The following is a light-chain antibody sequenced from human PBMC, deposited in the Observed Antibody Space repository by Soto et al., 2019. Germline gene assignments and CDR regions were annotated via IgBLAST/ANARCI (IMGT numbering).Light chain of an antibody. Sequence: QSVLTQPASLSASPGQSLTISCTGTSSDVGGYNYVSWYQQHPGKAPKLMIYGVSNRPSGVSNRFSGSKSGNTASLTISGLQAEDEADYYCSSYTSSSTLYVFGTGTKVTVL. V-gene: IGLV2-14*01. J-gene: IGLJ1*01. CDR2: GVS. CDR1: SSDVGGYNY. CDR3: SSYTSSSTLYV.